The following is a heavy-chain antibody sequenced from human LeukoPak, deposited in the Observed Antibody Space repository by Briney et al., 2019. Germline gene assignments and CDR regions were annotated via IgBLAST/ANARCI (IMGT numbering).Heavy chain of an antibody. J-gene: IGHJ4*02. CDR3: ARELAAAGSAIDY. CDR1: GGSFSGYY. V-gene: IGHV4-34*01. D-gene: IGHD6-13*01. CDR2: INHSGST. Sequence: SETLSLTCAVYGGSFSGYYWSWIRQPPGKGLEWIGEINHSGSTNYNPSLKSRVTISIDTSKNQFSLKLSSVTAADTAVYYCARELAAAGSAIDYWGQGTLVTVSS.